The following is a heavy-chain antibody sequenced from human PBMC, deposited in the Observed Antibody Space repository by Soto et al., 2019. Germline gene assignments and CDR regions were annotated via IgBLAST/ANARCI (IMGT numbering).Heavy chain of an antibody. CDR1: GFTFRSFW. CDR2: INQDGSEK. J-gene: IGHJ4*02. V-gene: IGHV3-7*01. CDR3: ARDPARHLDY. Sequence: LRLSCVGSGFTFRSFWMTWVRQAPGKGLEWVANINQDGSEKYYVDSVKGRFTVARDNAKKSLFLQMNSLRAEDTAVYYCARDPARHLDYWGQGTLVTVS.